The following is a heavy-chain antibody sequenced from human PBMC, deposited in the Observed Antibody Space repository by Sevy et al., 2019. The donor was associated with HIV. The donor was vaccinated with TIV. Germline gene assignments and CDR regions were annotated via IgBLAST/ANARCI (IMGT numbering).Heavy chain of an antibody. D-gene: IGHD6-19*01. CDR1: GFIVNDKY. Sequence: GGSLRLSCAISGFIVNDKYIIWVRQPPGKGLEWVSVIFSSGSTYYADSAKGRFTISRDNSKNTVYLQMSSVRAEDTAVYYCVSLFLSYRSGWSYFDYWGQGTLVTVSS. CDR2: IFSSGST. J-gene: IGHJ4*02. CDR3: VSLFLSYRSGWSYFDY. V-gene: IGHV3-66*02.